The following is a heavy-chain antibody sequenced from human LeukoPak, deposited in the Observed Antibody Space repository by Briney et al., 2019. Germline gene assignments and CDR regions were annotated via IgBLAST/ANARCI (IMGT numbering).Heavy chain of an antibody. V-gene: IGHV4-61*01. D-gene: IGHD3-16*01. CDR3: AREHYDNWFDP. Sequence: PSETLSLTCTVSGGSVSSGSYYWSWIRQPPGEGLEWIGYIYYSGSTNYNPSLKSRVTISVDTSKNQFSLKLSSVTAADTAVYYCAREHYDNWFDPWGQGTLVTVSS. CDR1: GGSVSSGSYY. J-gene: IGHJ5*02. CDR2: IYYSGST.